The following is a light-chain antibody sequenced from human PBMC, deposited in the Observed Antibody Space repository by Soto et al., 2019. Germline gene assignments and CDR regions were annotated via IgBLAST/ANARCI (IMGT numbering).Light chain of an antibody. CDR2: DVN. J-gene: IGLJ2*01. CDR1: SSDLGAYAY. V-gene: IGLV2-14*03. Sequence: QSVLTQPASVSGSPGQSIAISFTGTSSDLGAYAYVSWYQQHPGKVPKLIVFDVNYRPSGVSSRFSGSKSGNTASLTISGLQAEDEADYYCSSYTRTSSVIFGGGTKLTVL. CDR3: SSYTRTSSVI.